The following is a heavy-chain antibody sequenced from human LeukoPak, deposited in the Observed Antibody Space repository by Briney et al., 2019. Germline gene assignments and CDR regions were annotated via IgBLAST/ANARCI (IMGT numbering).Heavy chain of an antibody. CDR3: ARGRSAYFQH. J-gene: IGHJ1*01. CDR1: GVTISGGDYY. Sequence: NPSQTLSLTCTVSGVTISGGDYYWSWIRQPPGKGLEWIRYIYSAGSTYYSPSLNSRLTISIDTTKNQFSQELRSVTSADTPVYYCARGRSAYFQHWGQGTLVTVSS. CDR2: IYSAGST. V-gene: IGHV4-30-4*01.